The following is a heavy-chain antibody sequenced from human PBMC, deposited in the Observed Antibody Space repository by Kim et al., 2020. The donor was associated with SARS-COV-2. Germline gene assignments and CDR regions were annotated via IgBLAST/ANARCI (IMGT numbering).Heavy chain of an antibody. V-gene: IGHV3-30*04. Sequence: GGSLRLSCAASGFTFSSYAMHWVRQAPGKGLEWVAVISYDGSNKYYADSVKGRFTISRDNSKNTLYLQMNSLRAEDTAVYYCARDRRYYYGSGRGYYYGMDVWGQGTTVTVSS. D-gene: IGHD3-10*01. CDR2: ISYDGSNK. CDR1: GFTFSSYA. CDR3: ARDRRYYYGSGRGYYYGMDV. J-gene: IGHJ6*02.